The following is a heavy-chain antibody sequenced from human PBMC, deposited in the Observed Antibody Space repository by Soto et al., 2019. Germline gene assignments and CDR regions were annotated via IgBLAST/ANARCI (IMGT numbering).Heavy chain of an antibody. Sequence: QVQLQQWGAGLLKPSETLSLTCAVYGGSFSGYYWSWIRQPPGKGLEWIGEINHSGSTNYNPSLKSRVTISVDTSKNQFSLKLSSVTAADTAVYYCARVPSYYYDSSGYTWGQGTLVTVSS. CDR2: INHSGST. J-gene: IGHJ5*02. D-gene: IGHD3-22*01. CDR1: GGSFSGYY. CDR3: ARVPSYYYDSSGYT. V-gene: IGHV4-34*01.